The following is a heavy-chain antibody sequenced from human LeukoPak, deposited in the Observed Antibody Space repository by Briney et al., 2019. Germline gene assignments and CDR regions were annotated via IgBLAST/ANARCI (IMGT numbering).Heavy chain of an antibody. CDR1: GYTFTSYD. D-gene: IGHD2-2*01. J-gene: IGHJ6*03. CDR3: ATAYCSSTSCYWERFGYYYYYMDV. CDR2: MNPNSGNT. V-gene: IGHV1-8*01. Sequence: GASVKVSCKASGYTFTSYDINWVRQATGQGLEWMGWMNPNSGNTGYAQKFQGRVTMTRNTSISTAYMELSSLRSEDSAVYFCATAYCSSTSCYWERFGYYYYYMDVWGKGTTVAVSS.